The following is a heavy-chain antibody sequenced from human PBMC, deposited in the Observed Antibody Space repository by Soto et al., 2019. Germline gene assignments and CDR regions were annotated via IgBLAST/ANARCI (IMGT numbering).Heavy chain of an antibody. CDR1: GGTFSSYA. Sequence: SVKVSCKASGGTFSSYAISWVRQAPGQGLEWMGGIIPIFGTANYAQKFQGRVTITADESTSTAYMELSSLRSDDTAVYYCARVEQQLVTFDYWGQGTLVTVSS. J-gene: IGHJ4*02. V-gene: IGHV1-69*13. CDR3: ARVEQQLVTFDY. CDR2: IIPIFGTA. D-gene: IGHD6-13*01.